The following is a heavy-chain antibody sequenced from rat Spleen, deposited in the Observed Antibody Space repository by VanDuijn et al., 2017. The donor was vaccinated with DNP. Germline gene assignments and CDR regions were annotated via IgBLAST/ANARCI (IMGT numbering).Heavy chain of an antibody. V-gene: IGHV2-41*01. J-gene: IGHJ2*01. CDR2: IWNTGGT. D-gene: IGHD5-1*01. Sequence: QVQLKESGPGLVQPSQTLSLTCTVAGFSLTSYNVHWVRQPPGKGLEWMGVIWNTGGTRYNSALKSRLSISKDTSKSQVFLKMNSLQTEDTATYYCARETGSRVFDYWGQGVMVTVSS. CDR3: ARETGSRVFDY. CDR1: GFSLTSYN.